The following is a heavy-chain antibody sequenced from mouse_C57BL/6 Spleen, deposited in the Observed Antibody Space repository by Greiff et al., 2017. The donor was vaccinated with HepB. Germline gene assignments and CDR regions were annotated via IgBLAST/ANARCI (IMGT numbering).Heavy chain of an antibody. CDR3: TWRGITTRSYWYFDV. J-gene: IGHJ1*03. CDR1: GFTFSDAW. CDR2: IRNKANNHAT. Sequence: EVKLMESGGGLVQPGGSMKLSCAASGFTFSDAWMDWVRQSPEKGLEWVAEIRNKANNHATYYAESVKGRFTISRDDSKSSVYLQMNSVRAEDTGIYYCTWRGITTRSYWYFDVWGTGTTVTVSS. D-gene: IGHD2-4*01. V-gene: IGHV6-6*01.